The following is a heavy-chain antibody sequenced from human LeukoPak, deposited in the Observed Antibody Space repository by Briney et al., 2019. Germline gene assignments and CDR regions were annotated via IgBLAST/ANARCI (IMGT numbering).Heavy chain of an antibody. J-gene: IGHJ4*02. CDR1: GFTFSAYW. V-gene: IGHV3-74*01. CDR3: ASSPHDY. Sequence: PGGSLRLSCEASGFTFSAYWMHWVRQAPGKGLVWVSRINSDGSTTSYADSVKGRFTISRDNAKNTLYLQMNSLRAGDTAVYFCASSPHDYWGQGTLVTLSA. CDR2: INSDGSTT.